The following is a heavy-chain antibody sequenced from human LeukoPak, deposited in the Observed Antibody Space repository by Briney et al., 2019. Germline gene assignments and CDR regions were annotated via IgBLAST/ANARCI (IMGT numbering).Heavy chain of an antibody. J-gene: IGHJ4*02. Sequence: SETLSLTCTVSGGSFTDYFWGWIRQPPGKGLEWIGSIYYSGRTFYNPSLKNRVSISLDTSKGQFSLNLDSVTAADTALYFCTRDGAHGTKDYGGQETLVTVS. V-gene: IGHV4-39*07. D-gene: IGHD1-26*01. CDR2: IYYSGRT. CDR3: TRDGAHGTKDY. CDR1: GGSFTDYF.